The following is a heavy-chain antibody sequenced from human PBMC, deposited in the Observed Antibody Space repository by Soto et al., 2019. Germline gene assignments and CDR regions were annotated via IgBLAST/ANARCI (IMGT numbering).Heavy chain of an antibody. CDR2: IIPIFGTA. CDR3: ARDFRRITILGVVQPDYNYYGIEV. CDR1: GGTFSSYA. D-gene: IGHD3-3*01. J-gene: IGHJ6*02. Sequence: SVKVSCKASGGTFSSYAISWVRQAPGQGLEWMGGIIPIFGTANYAQKFQGRVTITADESTSTAYMELSSLRSEDTAVYYCARDFRRITILGVVQPDYNYYGIEVWGQRCTVSICS. V-gene: IGHV1-69*13.